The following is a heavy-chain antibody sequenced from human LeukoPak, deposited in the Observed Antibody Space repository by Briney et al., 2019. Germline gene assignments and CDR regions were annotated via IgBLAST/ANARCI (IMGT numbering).Heavy chain of an antibody. D-gene: IGHD3-22*01. CDR1: GFPFSDVW. CDR3: TTDWYYYDSSGYYPIF. CDR2: IKSKTDGGTT. J-gene: IGHJ4*02. V-gene: IGHV3-15*01. Sequence: GGSLRLSCAASGFPFSDVWMSWVRQAPGKGLEWVGRIKSKTDGGTTDYAAPVKGRFTFSRDDSKNTLYLRMNSLNTEDTAVYYCTTDWYYYDSSGYYPIFWGQGTLVTVSS.